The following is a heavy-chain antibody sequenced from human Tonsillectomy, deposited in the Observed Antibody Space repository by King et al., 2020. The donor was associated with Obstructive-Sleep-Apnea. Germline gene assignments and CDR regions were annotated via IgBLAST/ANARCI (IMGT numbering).Heavy chain of an antibody. CDR1: RFTFSVYG. J-gene: IGHJ6*02. Sequence: VQLVESGGGVVQPGGSLRLSCAASRFTFSVYGMQWVRQAPGEGLEWVAFIRYDGSNEYYADSVKGRFTISRDSSKNTLYLQMNSLRAEDTAVYYCAKLMFSYDSSGFAMDVWGQGTTVTVSS. V-gene: IGHV3-30*02. CDR3: AKLMFSYDSSGFAMDV. CDR2: IRYDGSNE. D-gene: IGHD3-22*01.